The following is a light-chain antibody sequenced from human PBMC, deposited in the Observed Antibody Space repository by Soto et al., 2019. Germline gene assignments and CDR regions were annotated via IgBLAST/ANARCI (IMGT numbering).Light chain of an antibody. CDR1: QNVSSSY. J-gene: IGKJ1*01. V-gene: IGKV3-20*01. CDR2: GAS. Sequence: EIVLTQSPGTLSLSPGERATLSCRASQNVSSSYLAWYQQRRGQTPRLLIYGASSRATGIPDRFSGSGSGTDFIFTISGLEPEDFAVYYCQQYGTSPRTFGQGTKVDIK. CDR3: QQYGTSPRT.